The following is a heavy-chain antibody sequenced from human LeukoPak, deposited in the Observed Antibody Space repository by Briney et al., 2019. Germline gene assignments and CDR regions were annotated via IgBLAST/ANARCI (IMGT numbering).Heavy chain of an antibody. Sequence: GGSLRLSYAASGFTFSSYAMSWVRQAPGKWLEWVSAISGSGGSTYYADSVKGRFTISRDNSKNTLYLQMNSLRAEDTAVYYCAKAPHLYDAFDIWGQGTMVTVSS. V-gene: IGHV3-23*01. CDR3: AKAPHLYDAFDI. J-gene: IGHJ3*02. CDR1: GFTFSSYA. CDR2: ISGSGGST.